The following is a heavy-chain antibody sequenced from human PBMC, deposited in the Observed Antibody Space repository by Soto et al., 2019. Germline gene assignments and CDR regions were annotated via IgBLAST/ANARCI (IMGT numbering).Heavy chain of an antibody. CDR3: AAELILEWLPRGFYYYYGMDV. CDR1: GFTFTSSA. J-gene: IGHJ6*02. CDR2: IVVGSGNT. Sequence: QMQLVQSGPEVKKPGTSVKVSCKASGFTFTSSAVQWVRQARGQRLEWIGWIVVGSGNTNYAQKFQERVTITRDRSTSTAYMERSSLRAEDTAVYYCAAELILEWLPRGFYYYYGMDVWGQGTTVTVSS. V-gene: IGHV1-58*01. D-gene: IGHD3-3*01.